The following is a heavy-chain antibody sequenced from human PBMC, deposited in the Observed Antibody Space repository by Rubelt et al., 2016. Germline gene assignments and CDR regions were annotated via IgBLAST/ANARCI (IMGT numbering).Heavy chain of an antibody. CDR3: ARGGRYYGSGSYQRHNWFDP. Sequence: QVQLQQWGAGLLKPSETLSLTCAVYGGSFSGYYWSWIRQPPGKGLEWIGEINHRGSTQYNPSLKSRVTVSVDTAKNQLSLNLSSVTAADTAVYYCARGGRYYGSGSYQRHNWFDPWGQGTLVTVSS. V-gene: IGHV4-34*01. J-gene: IGHJ5*02. D-gene: IGHD3-10*01. CDR1: GGSFSGYY. CDR2: INHRGST.